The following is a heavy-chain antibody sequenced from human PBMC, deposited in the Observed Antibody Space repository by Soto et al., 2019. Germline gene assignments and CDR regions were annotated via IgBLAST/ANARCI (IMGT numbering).Heavy chain of an antibody. CDR2: ITGSGSST. J-gene: IGHJ4*02. CDR3: AKGSSYSGYDYEYYFDY. Sequence: LRLSCAASGFTFSSYAMSWVRQAPGKGLEWVSSITGSGSSTYYADSVKGRFTISRDNSRKTLYVQMNSLRADDTAVYYCAKGSSYSGYDYEYYFDYWGQGTLVTVSS. D-gene: IGHD5-12*01. V-gene: IGHV3-23*01. CDR1: GFTFSSYA.